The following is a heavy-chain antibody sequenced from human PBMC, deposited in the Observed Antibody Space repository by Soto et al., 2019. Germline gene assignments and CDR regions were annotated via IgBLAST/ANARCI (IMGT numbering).Heavy chain of an antibody. Sequence: EVQLLESGGRLVQPGGSLRLSCAASGFIFSTDALNWVRQAPGKGLEWVSGISGSGGNTYDADSVKGRFTISRDNSKNTLYLQMNYVRVEDTAVYYCAKSPRRGYEPPWDYWGQGTLVTVSS. J-gene: IGHJ4*02. CDR1: GFIFSTDA. CDR3: AKSPRRGYEPPWDY. CDR2: ISGSGGNT. V-gene: IGHV3-23*01. D-gene: IGHD2-2*01.